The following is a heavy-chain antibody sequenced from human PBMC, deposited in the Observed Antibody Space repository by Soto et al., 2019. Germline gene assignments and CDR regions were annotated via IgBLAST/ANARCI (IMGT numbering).Heavy chain of an antibody. J-gene: IGHJ4*02. V-gene: IGHV3-23*01. CDR3: ARGRRTPDS. CDR1: GFTFSSYA. CDR2: ISSAGGST. Sequence: EVQLLDSGGGLVQPGGSLRLSCEASGFTFSSYAMNWVRQAPGKGLQWVSGISSAGGSTYYADSVKGRFTISRDNSKNMLYLQMKSLTGDDTAVYYCARGRRTPDSWGQGTLVTVSS.